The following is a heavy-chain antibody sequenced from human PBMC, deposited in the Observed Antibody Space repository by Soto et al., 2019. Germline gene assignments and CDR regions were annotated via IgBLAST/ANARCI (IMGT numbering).Heavy chain of an antibody. V-gene: IGHV3-7*01. Sequence: PGGSLRLSCAASGFTFSSYWMSWVRQAPGKGLEWVANIKQDGSEKYYVGSVKGRFTISRDNAKNSLYLQMNSLRAEDTAVYYCARDREQQLDPFDPWGQGTLVTVSS. J-gene: IGHJ5*02. CDR2: IKQDGSEK. CDR3: ARDREQQLDPFDP. D-gene: IGHD6-6*01. CDR1: GFTFSSYW.